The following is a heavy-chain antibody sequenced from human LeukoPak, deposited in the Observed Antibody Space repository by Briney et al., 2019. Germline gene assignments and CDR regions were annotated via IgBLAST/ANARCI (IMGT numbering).Heavy chain of an antibody. CDR3: ARGSSGWYPAYYYYYMDV. CDR1: GGSISSYY. J-gene: IGHJ6*03. V-gene: IGHV4-59*01. Sequence: SETLSLTCTVSGGSISSYYWSWIRQPPGKGLEWIGYIYYSGSTNYNPSLKSRVTISVDTSKNQFSLKLSSVTAADTAVYYCARGSSGWYPAYYYYYMDVWGKGTTVTVSS. D-gene: IGHD6-19*01. CDR2: IYYSGST.